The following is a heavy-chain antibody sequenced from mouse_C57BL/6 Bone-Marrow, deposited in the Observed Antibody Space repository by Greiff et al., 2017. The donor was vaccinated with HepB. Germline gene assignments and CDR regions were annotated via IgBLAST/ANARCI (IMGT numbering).Heavy chain of an antibody. J-gene: IGHJ2*01. CDR1: GYTFTSYG. D-gene: IGHD2-4*01. V-gene: IGHV1-81*01. CDR2: IYPRSGNT. Sequence: VQLQQSGAELARPGASVKLSCKASGYTFTSYGISWVKQRTGQGLEWIGEIYPRSGNTYYNEKFKGMATLTADKSSSTACMELRRLTSEDSAVYFCARGRYDYAYWGQGATLTVSS. CDR3: ARGRYDYAY.